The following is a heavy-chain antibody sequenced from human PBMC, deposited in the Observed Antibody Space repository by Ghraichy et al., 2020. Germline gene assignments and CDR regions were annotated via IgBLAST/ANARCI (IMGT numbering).Heavy chain of an antibody. V-gene: IGHV4-34*01. CDR2: INHSGTR. CDR1: GESFSGYQ. J-gene: IGHJ3*02. Sequence: SQTLSLTCAVLGESFSGYQWNWLRQTPGKGPEWIGEINHSGTRNSNPSLKSRVTISVDTSKRQFSLKLRSVTAADTAVYYCARGLPILARRDCFDIWGQGTTVIVSS. CDR3: ARGLPILARRDCFDI. D-gene: IGHD3-3*01.